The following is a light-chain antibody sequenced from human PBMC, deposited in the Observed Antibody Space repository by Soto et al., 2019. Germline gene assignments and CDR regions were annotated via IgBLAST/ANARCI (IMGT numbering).Light chain of an antibody. Sequence: QSVLTQPPSASGPPGQRVTISCSGGSSNIGSNFVYWYQQLPGTAPKLLIYDNDQRPSGVPDRISGSKSGTSASLAISGLRSEDEADSYCAAWDDSLSGRYVFGTGTKLTVL. CDR2: DND. J-gene: IGLJ1*01. V-gene: IGLV1-47*02. CDR3: AAWDDSLSGRYV. CDR1: SSNIGSNF.